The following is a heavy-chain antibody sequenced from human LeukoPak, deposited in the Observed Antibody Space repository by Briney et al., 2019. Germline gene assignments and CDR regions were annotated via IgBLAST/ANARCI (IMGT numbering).Heavy chain of an antibody. J-gene: IGHJ4*02. Sequence: ASVKVSCKASGYTFSSYGISWVRQAPGQGLEWMGWISAYYGNTNYAQKFQGRVTMTTDTSTTTAYMELRSLRSDDTAVYYCARDPSGTYYVDYWGQGTLVTVSS. CDR1: GYTFSSYG. V-gene: IGHV1-18*01. D-gene: IGHD1-26*01. CDR2: ISAYYGNT. CDR3: ARDPSGTYYVDY.